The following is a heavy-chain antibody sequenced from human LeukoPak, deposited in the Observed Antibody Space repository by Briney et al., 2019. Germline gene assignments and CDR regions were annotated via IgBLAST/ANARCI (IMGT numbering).Heavy chain of an antibody. Sequence: SETLSLTCAVYGGSFSGYYWSWIRQPPGKGLEWIGEINHSGRTNYNPSLKSRVTLSVDTSKNQFSLKLSSVTAADTAVYYCARALSASYYYGSGRLPAPYYYYGMDVWGQGTTVTVSS. CDR1: GGSFSGYY. CDR2: INHSGRT. J-gene: IGHJ6*02. V-gene: IGHV4-34*01. CDR3: ARALSASYYYGSGRLPAPYYYYGMDV. D-gene: IGHD3-10*01.